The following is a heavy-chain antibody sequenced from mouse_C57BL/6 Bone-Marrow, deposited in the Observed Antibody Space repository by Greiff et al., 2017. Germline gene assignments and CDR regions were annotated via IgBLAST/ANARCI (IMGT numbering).Heavy chain of an antibody. CDR3: AGMTYDGNGEGDY. J-gene: IGHJ4*01. D-gene: IGHD2-10*01. CDR1: GFSLSTFGMG. Sequence: QVTLKESGPGILQPSQTLSLTCSFSGFSLSTFGMGVGWIRQPSGKGLEWLAHIWWDDDKYYNPALKSRLTISKDTSKNQVFLMNANVDTADTATDYCAGMTYDGNGEGDYWGQGTSVTVSS. CDR2: IWWDDDK. V-gene: IGHV8-8*01.